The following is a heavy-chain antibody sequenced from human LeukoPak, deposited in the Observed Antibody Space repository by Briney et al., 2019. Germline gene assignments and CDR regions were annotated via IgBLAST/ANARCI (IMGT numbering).Heavy chain of an antibody. CDR2: IIPIFGTA. CDR1: GGTFSSYA. CDR3: ARGWELLGSYFDY. V-gene: IGHV1-69*05. J-gene: IGHJ4*02. D-gene: IGHD1-26*01. Sequence: SVKVSCKASGGTFSSYAISWVRQAPGQGLEWMGGIIPIFGTANYAQKFQGRVTITTDESTSTAYMELSSLRSEDTAVYYCARGWELLGSYFDYWGQGTLVTVSS.